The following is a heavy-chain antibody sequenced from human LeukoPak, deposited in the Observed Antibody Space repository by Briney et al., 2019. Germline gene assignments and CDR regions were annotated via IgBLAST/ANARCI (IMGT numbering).Heavy chain of an antibody. D-gene: IGHD1-14*01. CDR1: GFTFDDYT. J-gene: IGHJ3*02. V-gene: IGHV3-43*01. CDR3: ARGALGMSGRIVDAFDI. CDR2: ITWDGGST. Sequence: GGSLRLSCAASGFTFDDYTMHWVRQAPGKGLEWVSLITWDGGSTFYADSVKGRFTISRDNAKNSLYLQMNSLRAEDTAVYYCARGALGMSGRIVDAFDIWGQGTRVTVSS.